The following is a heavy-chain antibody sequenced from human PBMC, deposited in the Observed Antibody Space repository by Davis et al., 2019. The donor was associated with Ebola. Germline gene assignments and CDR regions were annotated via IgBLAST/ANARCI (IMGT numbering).Heavy chain of an antibody. J-gene: IGHJ4*02. Sequence: AASVKVSCKASGYTFTGYYMHWVRQAPGQGLEWMGIINPSGGSTSYAQKFQGRVTITRDMSTSTAYMELSSLRSEDTAVYYCAAVLVGALKADYFDYWGQGTLVTVSS. CDR2: INPSGGST. CDR1: GYTFTGYY. D-gene: IGHD1-26*01. V-gene: IGHV1-46*01. CDR3: AAVLVGALKADYFDY.